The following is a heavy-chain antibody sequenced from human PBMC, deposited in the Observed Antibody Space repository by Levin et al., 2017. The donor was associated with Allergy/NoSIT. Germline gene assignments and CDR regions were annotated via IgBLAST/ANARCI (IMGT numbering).Heavy chain of an antibody. CDR3: VRDGAVAGRFMANWYFNF. CDR2: IGTSADT. V-gene: IGHV3-13*01. J-gene: IGHJ2*01. Sequence: HTGGTLRLSCAASGFTFSSYDMHWVRQATGQGLEWVAGIGTSADTFYPDSVKGRFTISRENAKSSLYLQMTSLRAGDTAVYYCVRDGAVAGRFMANWYFNFWGRGTLVTVSS. CDR1: GFTFSSYD. D-gene: IGHD6-19*01.